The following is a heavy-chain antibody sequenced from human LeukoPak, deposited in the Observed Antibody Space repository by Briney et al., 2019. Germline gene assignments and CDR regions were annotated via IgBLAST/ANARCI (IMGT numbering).Heavy chain of an antibody. D-gene: IGHD4-23*01. V-gene: IGHV3-48*03. Sequence: GGSLRLSCVVSGFTVRSYEMNWVRQAPGKGLEWISYLSSSGTTIYYADSVKGRFTISRDNAKNSLYLQMNSLRVEDTALYFCARETQGLDFWGQGILVTVSS. J-gene: IGHJ4*01. CDR3: ARETQGLDF. CDR1: GFTVRSYE. CDR2: LSSSGTTI.